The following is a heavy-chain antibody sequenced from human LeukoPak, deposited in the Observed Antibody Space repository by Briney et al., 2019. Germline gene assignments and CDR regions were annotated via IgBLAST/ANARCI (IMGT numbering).Heavy chain of an antibody. J-gene: IGHJ4*02. Sequence: GSLRLSCAASGFTLRSYWVPTVPQSAGNRRMWVSRINSDECSTNYADPVKSRFTISRDNAKNTLYLQMNSLRAEDTAVFYCARSPYDSSGYYRSFDYWSQGIMVTVSS. V-gene: IGHV3-74*01. CDR3: ARSPYDSSGYYRSFDY. CDR2: INSDECST. D-gene: IGHD3-22*01. CDR1: GFTLRSYW.